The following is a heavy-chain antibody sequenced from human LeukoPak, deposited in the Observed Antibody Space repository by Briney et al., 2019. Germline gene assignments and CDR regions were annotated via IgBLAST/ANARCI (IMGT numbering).Heavy chain of an antibody. CDR2: IYNTGST. V-gene: IGHV4-59*11. J-gene: IGHJ3*01. Sequence: LVTLSLTCTLSVGSISDHYRSGIRQPPGRGLDWIGYIYNTGSTNYNPSLKSRVTMSLDTSKNQFSLKLSSVTAADTAIYYCAKDRRHRDGFDFWGQGTMVTVSS. CDR1: VGSISDHY. D-gene: IGHD6-25*01. CDR3: AKDRRHRDGFDF.